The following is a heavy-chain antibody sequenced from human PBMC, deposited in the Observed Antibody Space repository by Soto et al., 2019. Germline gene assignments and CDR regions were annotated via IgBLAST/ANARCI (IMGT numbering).Heavy chain of an antibody. V-gene: IGHV1-46*01. D-gene: IGHD3-16*01. Sequence: SKEPRERITSIHLHSPQQEKEQGLEWMGMIDPSGGVTRDAQRFQGRITMTSDTSTSSVYMELRGLTSEDTAVYYCARYVIGHDNYETIGYFFDLLGPGTLVIV. J-gene: IGHJ4*02. CDR2: IDPSGGVT. CDR1: RERITSIH. CDR3: ARYVIGHDNYETIGYFFDL.